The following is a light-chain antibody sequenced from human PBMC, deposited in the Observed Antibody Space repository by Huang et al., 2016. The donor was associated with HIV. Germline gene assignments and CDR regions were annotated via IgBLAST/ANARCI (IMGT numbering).Light chain of an antibody. J-gene: IGKJ2*01. CDR2: GAS. CDR1: QSVSSSY. V-gene: IGKV3-20*01. CDR3: QQYGISPYT. Sequence: EIVLTQSPGILFLSTGERATLSCRASQSVSSSYLAGYQQKPGQAPRLLIYGASSRATGIPYRFSGSGSGTDFTLTISRLEPEDFAVYYCQQYGISPYTFGQGTKLEIK.